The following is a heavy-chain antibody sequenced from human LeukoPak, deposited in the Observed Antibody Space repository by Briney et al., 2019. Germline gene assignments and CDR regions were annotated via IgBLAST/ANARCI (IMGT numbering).Heavy chain of an antibody. D-gene: IGHD6-13*01. J-gene: IGHJ3*02. Sequence: ASVKVSCKASGYTFTSYGISWVRQAPGQGLEWMGWISAYNGNTNYAQKLQGRVTMTTDTSTSTAYMELRSLRSDDTAVYYCARDNQQLDAFDIWGQGAMVTVSS. V-gene: IGHV1-18*01. CDR3: ARDNQQLDAFDI. CDR1: GYTFTSYG. CDR2: ISAYNGNT.